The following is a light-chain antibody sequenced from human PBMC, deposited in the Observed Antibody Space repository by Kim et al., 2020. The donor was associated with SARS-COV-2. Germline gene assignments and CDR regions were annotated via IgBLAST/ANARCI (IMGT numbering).Light chain of an antibody. Sequence: SYELTQAPSLSVAPGKTASITCGGDNVEDKSVNWYQQRPGQAPVLVIYYDGDRPSGIPERFSGSNSGNTATLTINRVEAGDEADYYCQVWDSNSDHVVFGGGTQLTVL. V-gene: IGLV3-21*04. CDR3: QVWDSNSDHVV. CDR1: NVEDKS. J-gene: IGLJ3*02. CDR2: YDG.